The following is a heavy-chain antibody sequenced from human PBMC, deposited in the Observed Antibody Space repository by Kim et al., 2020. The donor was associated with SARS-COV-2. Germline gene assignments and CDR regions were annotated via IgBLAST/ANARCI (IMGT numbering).Heavy chain of an antibody. J-gene: IGHJ6*02. Sequence: SRVTISVDTSKNQFSLKLSSVTAADTAVYYCARTTPPSIAVAGTDYGMDVWGQGTTVTVSS. CDR3: ARTTPPSIAVAGTDYGMDV. D-gene: IGHD6-19*01. V-gene: IGHV4-34*01.